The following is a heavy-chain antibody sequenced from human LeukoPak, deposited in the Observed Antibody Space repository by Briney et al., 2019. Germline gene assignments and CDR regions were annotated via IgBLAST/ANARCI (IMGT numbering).Heavy chain of an antibody. D-gene: IGHD4-17*01. Sequence: SETLSLTCAVSDDSFSSHYWTWIRQPPGKGLEWIGYISYIGTTNYNPSLKSRVTISIDTSKNQFSLKLSSVTAADTVVYYCARDLVTVTKGFDIWGQGTMVSVSS. J-gene: IGHJ3*02. CDR2: ISYIGTT. V-gene: IGHV4-59*11. CDR1: DDSFSSHY. CDR3: ARDLVTVTKGFDI.